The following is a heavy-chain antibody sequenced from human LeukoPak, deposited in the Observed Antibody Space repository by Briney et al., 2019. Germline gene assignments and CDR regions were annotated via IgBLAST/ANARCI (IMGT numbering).Heavy chain of an antibody. CDR2: IIPIFGTA. D-gene: IGHD6-19*01. J-gene: IGHJ4*02. Sequence: EASVKVSCKASGGTFSSYAISWVRQAHGQGLEWMGGIIPIFGTANYAQKFQGRVTITTDESTSTAYMELSSLRSEDTAVYYCARSIAVAGTPPDYWGQGTLVTVSS. CDR3: ARSIAVAGTPPDY. CDR1: GGTFSSYA. V-gene: IGHV1-69*05.